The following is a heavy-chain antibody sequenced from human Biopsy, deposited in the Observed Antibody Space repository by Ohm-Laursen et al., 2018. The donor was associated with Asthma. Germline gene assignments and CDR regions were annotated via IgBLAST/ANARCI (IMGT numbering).Heavy chain of an antibody. Sequence: PTQTLTLTCSFSGFSLRPPGVGVGWIRQSPGKALEGLALIYWDDYNLFRPSLKRRLTITKDPSKNQVVLTMTKMDPVDSGTYYCALSQDSGFDDHSPSWFDPWGQGTLVTVSS. CDR3: ALSQDSGFDDHSPSWFDP. CDR2: IYWDDYN. J-gene: IGHJ5*02. V-gene: IGHV2-5*02. D-gene: IGHD3-9*01. CDR1: GFSLRPPGVG.